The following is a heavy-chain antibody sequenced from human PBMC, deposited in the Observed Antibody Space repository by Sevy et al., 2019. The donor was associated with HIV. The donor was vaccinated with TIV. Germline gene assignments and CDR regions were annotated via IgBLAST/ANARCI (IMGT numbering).Heavy chain of an antibody. CDR1: GFIFSTSP. CDR3: AKDDHGSIDY. J-gene: IGHJ4*02. V-gene: IGHV3-30-3*02. CDR2: LSYDDSDE. Sequence: GGSQRLSCAASGFIFSTSPMHWVRQAPGKGLECVAILSYDDSDENYADSVKGRFTISRDNSKNTLYLQMNSLRTEDTAVYYCAKDDHGSIDYWGQGTLVTVSS.